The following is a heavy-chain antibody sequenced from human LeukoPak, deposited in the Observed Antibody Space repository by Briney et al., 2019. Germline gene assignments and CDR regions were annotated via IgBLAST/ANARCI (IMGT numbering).Heavy chain of an antibody. V-gene: IGHV1-24*01. CDR1: GYTLTELS. CDR2: FDPEDGET. Sequence: ASVKVSCKVSGYTLTELSMHWVRQAPGKGLEWMGGFDPEDGETIYAQKFQGRVTMTEDTSTDTAYMELSSLRSEDTAVCYCATIQYYDSSGYYYHYWGQGTLVTVSS. D-gene: IGHD3-22*01. CDR3: ATIQYYDSSGYYYHY. J-gene: IGHJ4*02.